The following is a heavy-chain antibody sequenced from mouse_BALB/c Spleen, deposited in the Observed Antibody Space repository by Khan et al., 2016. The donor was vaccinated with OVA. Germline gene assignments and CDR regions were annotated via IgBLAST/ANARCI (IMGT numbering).Heavy chain of an antibody. CDR1: GFSFSDYY. CDR3: SIHVSAWLAY. Sequence: EVELVESGGGLVQPGGSLKLSCATSGFSFSDYYMYWVRQTPEKRLEWVTYISYGGDTSYYLNTVKGRFTISRDNAKNTMYLKMSSLKSEDTAMNYFSIHVSAWLAYWVQGTLVTVSP. CDR2: ISYGGDTS. J-gene: IGHJ3*01. V-gene: IGHV5-12*02.